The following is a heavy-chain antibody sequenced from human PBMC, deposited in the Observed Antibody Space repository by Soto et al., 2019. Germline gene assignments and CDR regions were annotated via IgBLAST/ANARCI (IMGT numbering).Heavy chain of an antibody. Sequence: QEQLQQCGAGLLKPSETLSLTCAVYGGSFSGYYWSWIRQPPGKGLERIGEINHSASTNYNPSLKSRVTTSVDTAQNQFSMKLSSVPAADTAVYYCARGAGGLDYWGQGNLVTVSS. J-gene: IGHJ4*02. V-gene: IGHV4-34*01. CDR1: GGSFSGYY. CDR2: INHSAST. CDR3: ARGAGGLDY. D-gene: IGHD3-16*01.